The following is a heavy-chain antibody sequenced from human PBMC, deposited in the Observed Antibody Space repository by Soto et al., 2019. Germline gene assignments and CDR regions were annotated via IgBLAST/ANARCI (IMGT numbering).Heavy chain of an antibody. J-gene: IGHJ3*02. CDR1: GFTFSSYG. CDR3: ARDRTEEQAGAFDI. Sequence: GGSLRLSCAASGFTFSSYGMQWVRQAPGKGLEGVAVIWYDGSNKYYADSVKGRFTISRDNSKNTLYLQMNSLRAEHTVVYFCARDRTEEQAGAFDIWGQGTMVTVSS. V-gene: IGHV3-33*08. D-gene: IGHD1-1*01. CDR2: IWYDGSNK.